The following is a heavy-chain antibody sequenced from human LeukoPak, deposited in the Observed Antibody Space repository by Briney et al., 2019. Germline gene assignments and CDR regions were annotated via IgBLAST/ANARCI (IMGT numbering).Heavy chain of an antibody. V-gene: IGHV1-46*01. J-gene: IGHJ4*02. CDR1: GYTFTSNY. CDR3: AREMAYKYGLGGPIDY. D-gene: IGHD5-24*01. Sequence: GASVKVSCKAFGYTFTSNYMHWVRQAPGQGPEWMGVISPSGGSTTYAQKFQGRVTLTRDMSTSTDYLELSSLRSEDTAVYYCAREMAYKYGLGGPIDYWGQGTLVTVSS. CDR2: ISPSGGST.